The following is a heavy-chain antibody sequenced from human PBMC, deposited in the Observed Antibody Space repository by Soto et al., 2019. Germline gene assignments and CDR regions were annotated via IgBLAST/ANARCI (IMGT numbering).Heavy chain of an antibody. CDR1: GFTFSSYG. CDR2: ISYDGSNK. V-gene: IGHV3-30*18. Sequence: QVQLVESGGGVVQPGRSLRLSCAASGFTFSSYGMHWVRQAPGKGLEWVAVISYDGSNKYYADSVKGRFTISRDNSKNTLYLHMNSLRAEDTAVYYCAKDRPLLRFLEWLLDDAFDIWGQGTMVTVSS. J-gene: IGHJ3*02. D-gene: IGHD3-3*01. CDR3: AKDRPLLRFLEWLLDDAFDI.